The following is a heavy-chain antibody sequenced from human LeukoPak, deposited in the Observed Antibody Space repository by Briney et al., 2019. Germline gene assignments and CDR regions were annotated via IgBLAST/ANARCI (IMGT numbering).Heavy chain of an antibody. CDR2: VSHSGST. D-gene: IGHD4-17*01. CDR3: ARDRGTVTSDAFDI. V-gene: IGHV4-38-2*02. CDR1: GYSISSDYY. J-gene: IGHJ3*02. Sequence: SETLSLTCTVSGYSISSDYYWGWIRQPPGKGLEWIASVSHSGSTYYNPSLKSRVTISVDTSKNQFSLKVTSVTAADTALYYCARDRGTVTSDAFDIWGQGTMVTVSS.